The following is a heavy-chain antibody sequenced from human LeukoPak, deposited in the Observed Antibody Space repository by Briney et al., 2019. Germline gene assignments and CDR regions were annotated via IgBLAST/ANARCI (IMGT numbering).Heavy chain of an antibody. V-gene: IGHV1-3*01. CDR2: INAGNGNT. D-gene: IGHD2-2*01. J-gene: IGHJ4*02. CDR1: GYIFTSYA. Sequence: ASVKVSCKASGYIFTSYAMHWVRQAPGQRLEWMGWINAGNGNTKYSQKFQGRVTITRDTSASTAYMELSSLRSEDTAVYYCARGAPQYCSSTSCTHFDYWGQGTLVTVSS. CDR3: ARGAPQYCSSTSCTHFDY.